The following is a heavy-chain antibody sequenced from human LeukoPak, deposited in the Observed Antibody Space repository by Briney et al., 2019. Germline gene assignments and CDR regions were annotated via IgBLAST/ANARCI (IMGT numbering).Heavy chain of an antibody. D-gene: IGHD1-26*01. J-gene: IGHJ6*03. CDR3: ARTAGAPRGYYYYYMDV. V-gene: IGHV1-69*05. CDR2: IIPIFGTA. Sequence: AASVKVSCKASGGTFSSYAISWVRQAPGQGLEWMGGIIPIFGTANYALKFQGRVTITTDESTSTAYMELSSLRSEDTAVYYCARTAGAPRGYYYYYMDVWGKGTTVTVSS. CDR1: GGTFSSYA.